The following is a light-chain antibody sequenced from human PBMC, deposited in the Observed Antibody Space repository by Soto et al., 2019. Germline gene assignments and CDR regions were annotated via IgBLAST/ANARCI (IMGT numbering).Light chain of an antibody. V-gene: IGKV3-20*01. CDR2: GAS. CDR1: QSVSSSY. CDR3: QQYGSSPIN. Sequence: EIVLTQSPGTLSLSPGERATLSCRASQSVSSSYLAWYQQKPGQAPRLLIYGASSRATGIPDRFSGSGSGTDFTLTISRLETEDFAVYYCQQYGSSPINFGQGTRLEI. J-gene: IGKJ5*01.